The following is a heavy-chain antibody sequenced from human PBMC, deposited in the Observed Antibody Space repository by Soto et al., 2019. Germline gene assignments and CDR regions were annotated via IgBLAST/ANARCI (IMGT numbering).Heavy chain of an antibody. Sequence: PGGSLRLSCAASGFTFSSYAMSWVRQAPGKGLEWVSASSGSGGSTYYADSVKGRFSISRDNSKNTLYPQMNSLRAEDTAVYYCAKVTGYCCSSSCRRDYYYYYGMEVWGQGTTVTV. CDR3: AKVTGYCCSSSCRRDYYYYYGMEV. CDR1: GFTFSSYA. J-gene: IGHJ6*01. V-gene: IGHV3-23*01. CDR2: SSGSGGST. D-gene: IGHD2-2*01.